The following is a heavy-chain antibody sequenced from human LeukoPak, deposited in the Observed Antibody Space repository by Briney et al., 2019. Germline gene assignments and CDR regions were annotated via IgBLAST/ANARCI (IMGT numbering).Heavy chain of an antibody. D-gene: IGHD6-13*01. CDR2: ISSSGSTI. Sequence: PGGSLRLSCAASGFTFSDYYMSWIRQAPGKGLEWVSYISSSGSTIYYADSVKGRFTISRDNAKNSLYLQMNSLGADDTAVYYCARERIAAAGYYYYYYMDVWGKGTTVTVSS. V-gene: IGHV3-11*04. CDR1: GFTFSDYY. J-gene: IGHJ6*03. CDR3: ARERIAAAGYYYYYYMDV.